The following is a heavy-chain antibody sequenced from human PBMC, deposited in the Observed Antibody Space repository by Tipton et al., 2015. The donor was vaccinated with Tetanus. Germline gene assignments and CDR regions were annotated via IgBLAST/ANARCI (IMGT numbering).Heavy chain of an antibody. J-gene: IGHJ4*01. CDR2: DSYSGRT. CDR3: ARVSRRNFYFDY. V-gene: IGHV4-61*08. Sequence: QLVQSGAEVKPSETLSLTCTVSGGSVRSGDYSWNWIRQPPGKGLEWLAYDSYSGRTKSNYSLKSRITISQDTSKNQFSLDLTSVTVADSAVYFGARVSRRNFYFDYWGPGAQVTVSS. D-gene: IGHD2/OR15-2a*01. CDR1: GGSVRSGDYS.